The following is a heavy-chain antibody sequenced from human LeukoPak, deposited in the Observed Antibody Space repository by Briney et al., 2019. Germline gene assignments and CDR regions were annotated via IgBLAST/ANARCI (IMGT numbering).Heavy chain of an antibody. Sequence: GSLRLSCAASGFTFSSYWMSWARQAPGKGLEWVANIKQDGSEKYYVDSVKGRFTISRDNAKNSLYLQMNSLRAEDPAVYYCAREIGDSSSLDYWGQGTLVTVSS. V-gene: IGHV3-7*01. D-gene: IGHD6-13*01. J-gene: IGHJ4*02. CDR3: AREIGDSSSLDY. CDR2: IKQDGSEK. CDR1: GFTFSSYW.